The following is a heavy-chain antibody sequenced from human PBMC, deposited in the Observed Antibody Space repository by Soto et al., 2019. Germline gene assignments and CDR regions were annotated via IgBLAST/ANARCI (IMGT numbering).Heavy chain of an antibody. CDR1: GYTFISYG. CDR2: ITTHNDNT. J-gene: IGHJ4*02. CDR3: ARVYSSGWKGLGY. D-gene: IGHD6-19*01. V-gene: IGHV1-18*01. Sequence: QLVQSGAEVKKPGSSVKVSCKASGYTFISYGIGWVRQAPGQGLEWMGWITTHNDNTNYAQQFQGRVTFTTDTSTSNAYMELRDLTSDDTAVYYCARVYSSGWKGLGYWGQGTLVTVSS.